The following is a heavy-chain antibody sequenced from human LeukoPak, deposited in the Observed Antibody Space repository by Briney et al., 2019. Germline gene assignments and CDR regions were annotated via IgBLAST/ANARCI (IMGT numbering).Heavy chain of an antibody. CDR2: ISYDGSNK. CDR3: ARDPLTYYYDSSGYPAY. D-gene: IGHD3-22*01. Sequence: GRSLRLSCAASGFTFSSYAMHWVRQAPGKGLEWVAVISYDGSNKYYADSVKGRFTISRDNSKNTLYLQMNSLRAEDTAVYYCARDPLTYYYDSSGYPAYWGQGTLVTVSS. J-gene: IGHJ4*02. V-gene: IGHV3-30-3*01. CDR1: GFTFSSYA.